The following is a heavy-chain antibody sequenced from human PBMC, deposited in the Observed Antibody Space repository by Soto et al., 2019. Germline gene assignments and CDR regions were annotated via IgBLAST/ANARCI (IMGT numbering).Heavy chain of an antibody. CDR3: AARRHYDLLPGYYGFGY. CDR2: FNSRSTTI. Sequence: VQLVQSGGGLVQPGGSLRLSCVASGFTFNTYSMNWVRQAPGKGLEWLSFFNSRSTTIYYADSVKGRLTVSRDNAKSSLYLQMNSLRDEDTAVYYCAARRHYDLLPGYYGFGYWGQGSLVTVSS. CDR1: GFTFNTYS. D-gene: IGHD3-9*01. J-gene: IGHJ4*02. V-gene: IGHV3-48*02.